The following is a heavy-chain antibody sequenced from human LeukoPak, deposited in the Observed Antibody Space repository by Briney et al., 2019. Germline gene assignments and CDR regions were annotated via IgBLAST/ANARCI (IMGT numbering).Heavy chain of an antibody. CDR3: ATWSVDTAIPGNY. CDR1: GGSFSGYY. CDR2: INHSGST. Sequence: PSETLSLTCAVYGGSFSGYYWSRIRQPPGKGLEWIGEINHSGSTNYNPSLKSRVTISVDTSKNQFSLKLSSVTAADTAVYYCATWSVDTAIPGNYWGQGTLVTVSS. V-gene: IGHV4-34*01. J-gene: IGHJ4*02. D-gene: IGHD5-18*01.